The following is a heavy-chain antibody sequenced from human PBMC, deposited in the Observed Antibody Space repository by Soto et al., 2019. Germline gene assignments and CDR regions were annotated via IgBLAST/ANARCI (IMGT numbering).Heavy chain of an antibody. D-gene: IGHD2-15*01. Sequence: EVQLLESGGGLVQPGGSLRLSCAASGFTFSRHAMSWVRQAPGKGLEWVSAISGGGDSAYHADSVKGRFTISRDNSKNTLFLQMNSLRAEDTALCYCAKAGGSTWDYGMDVWGQGTTVTVSS. J-gene: IGHJ6*02. V-gene: IGHV3-23*01. CDR3: AKAGGSTWDYGMDV. CDR2: ISGGGDSA. CDR1: GFTFSRHA.